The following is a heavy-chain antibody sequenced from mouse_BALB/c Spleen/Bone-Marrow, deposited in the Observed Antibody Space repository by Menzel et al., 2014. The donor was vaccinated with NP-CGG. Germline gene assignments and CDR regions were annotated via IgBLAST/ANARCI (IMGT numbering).Heavy chain of an antibody. J-gene: IGHJ4*01. CDR2: IWGDGST. CDR1: GFSLTGYG. Sequence: VKVVESGPGLVAPSQSLSITCTVSGFSLTGYGVSWVRQPPGKGLEWLGMIWGDGSTDYNSALKSRLSISKDNSKSQVFLKVNSLQTEDTARYYCARDSFLITRALDYWGQGTSVTVSS. D-gene: IGHD2-4*01. V-gene: IGHV2-6-7*01. CDR3: ARDSFLITRALDY.